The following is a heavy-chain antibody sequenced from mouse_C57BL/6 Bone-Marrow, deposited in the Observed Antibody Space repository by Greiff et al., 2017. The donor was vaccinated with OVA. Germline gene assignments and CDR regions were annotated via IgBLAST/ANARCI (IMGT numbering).Heavy chain of an antibody. CDR3: TTRATVVATDY. D-gene: IGHD1-1*01. Sequence: EVQLQESGAELVRPGASVKLSCTASGFNIKDYYMHWVKQRPEQGLEWIGRIDPEDGDTAYAPEFQGKATMTADTSSNTAYLQLSSLTSEDTAVYYCTTRATVVATDYWGQGTTLTVSS. V-gene: IGHV14-1*01. CDR2: IDPEDGDT. J-gene: IGHJ2*01. CDR1: GFNIKDYY.